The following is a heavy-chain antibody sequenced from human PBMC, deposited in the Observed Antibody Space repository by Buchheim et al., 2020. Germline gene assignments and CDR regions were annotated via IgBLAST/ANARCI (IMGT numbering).Heavy chain of an antibody. CDR3: AKDWAVVEDQSDY. Sequence: EVQLLESGGGLVQPGGSLRLSCAASGFTFSSYAMSWVRQAPGKGLEWVSAVRGSGGSTYYADSVKGRFTISRDNSKKPFALPMNSLRAEDTAVYYCAKDWAVVEDQSDYWGQGTL. V-gene: IGHV3-23*01. CDR1: GFTFSSYA. CDR2: VRGSGGST. D-gene: IGHD2-15*01. J-gene: IGHJ4*02.